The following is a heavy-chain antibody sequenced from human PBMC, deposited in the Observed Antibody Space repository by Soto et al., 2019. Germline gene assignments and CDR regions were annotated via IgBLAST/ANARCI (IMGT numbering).Heavy chain of an antibody. CDR2: IYNRGNT. CDR1: GVSVSSGEHY. Sequence: PSETLSLTCTVSGVSVSSGEHYWSWIRQPPGRGLEWIGYIYNRGNTDYNPSLKSRVTTSIDTSKNQFSLKVRSVTAADTAVYYCASSTRTRGRLFDPWGQGTLVTVSS. J-gene: IGHJ5*02. V-gene: IGHV4-30-4*01. CDR3: ASSTRTRGRLFDP. D-gene: IGHD2-2*01.